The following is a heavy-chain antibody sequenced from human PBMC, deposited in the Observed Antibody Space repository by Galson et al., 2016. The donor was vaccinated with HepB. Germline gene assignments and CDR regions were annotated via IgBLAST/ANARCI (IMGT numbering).Heavy chain of an antibody. V-gene: IGHV3-21*01. CDR3: ASDTLVVSRGVIFYMDV. Sequence: SLRLSCAASGFPFSSYSMNWVRQAPGKGLEWVSSISGSYYTNYADPVKGRFTISRDNAKNSVYLQINSLRAEDTAVYYCASDTLVVSRGVIFYMDVWGKGTTVTVAS. CDR2: ISGSYYT. D-gene: IGHD3-10*01. CDR1: GFPFSSYS. J-gene: IGHJ6*03.